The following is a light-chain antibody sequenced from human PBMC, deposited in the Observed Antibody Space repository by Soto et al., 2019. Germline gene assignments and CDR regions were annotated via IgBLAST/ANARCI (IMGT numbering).Light chain of an antibody. V-gene: IGKV3-20*01. Sequence: EIVLTQSPGTLSLSPGERATIYCRASQSVSSIYLAWYQQKPGQAPRPLIYGASSRAIGIPDRFSGSGSGTDFTLTISSLEPEDFAVYYCQQYGSSTWTFGQGTKVEIK. CDR3: QQYGSSTWT. CDR2: GAS. CDR1: QSVSSIY. J-gene: IGKJ1*01.